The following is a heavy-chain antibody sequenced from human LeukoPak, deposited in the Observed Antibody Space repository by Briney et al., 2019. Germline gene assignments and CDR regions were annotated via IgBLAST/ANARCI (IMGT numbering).Heavy chain of an antibody. CDR2: IYYSGST. CDR3: ARWIQLWSTGFDY. D-gene: IGHD5-18*01. CDR1: GGSISSSSYY. J-gene: IGHJ4*02. V-gene: IGHV4-39*07. Sequence: SETLSLTCTVSGGSISSSSYYWGWIRQPPGKGLEWIGSIYYSGSTYYNPSLKSRVTISVDTSKNQFSLKLSSVTAADTAVYYCARWIQLWSTGFDYWGQGTLVTVSS.